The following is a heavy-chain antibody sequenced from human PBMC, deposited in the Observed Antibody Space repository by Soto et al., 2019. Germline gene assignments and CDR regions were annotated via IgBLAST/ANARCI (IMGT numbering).Heavy chain of an antibody. D-gene: IGHD1-26*01. V-gene: IGHV3-30*18. CDR3: AKDLYSGSSHPDY. J-gene: IGHJ4*02. CDR2: ISYDGSNK. Sequence: PGGSMRLSCAASGFTFSSYGMHWVRQAPGKGLEWVAVISYDGSNKYYADSVKGRFTISRDNSKNTLYLQVNSLRAEDTAVYYYAKDLYSGSSHPDYWGQGTLVTVSS. CDR1: GFTFSSYG.